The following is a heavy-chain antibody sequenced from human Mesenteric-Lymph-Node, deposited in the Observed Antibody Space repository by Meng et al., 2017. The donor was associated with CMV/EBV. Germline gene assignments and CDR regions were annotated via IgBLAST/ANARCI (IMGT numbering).Heavy chain of an antibody. D-gene: IGHD2-15*01. CDR3: ASPLSGPFDY. J-gene: IGHJ4*02. Sequence: GESLKISCAASGFSFSSYEMKWVRQAPGKGLESVSYISSTANTIYYADSVKGRFTISRDNAKNSLYLQMNSLRDEDTAVYYCASPLSGPFDYWGQGTLVTVSS. CDR1: GFSFSSYE. V-gene: IGHV3-48*03. CDR2: ISSTANTI.